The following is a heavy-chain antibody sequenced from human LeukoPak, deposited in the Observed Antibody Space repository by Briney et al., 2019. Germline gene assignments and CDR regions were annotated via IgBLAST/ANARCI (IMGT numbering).Heavy chain of an antibody. J-gene: IGHJ4*02. CDR1: GGSFSGYD. CDR3: ARAKSDSTGWYYFDY. Sequence: SETLSLTCAVYGGSFSGYDWSWIRQPPGKGLEWIGEINHSGSTNYNPSLKSRVTISVDTSKNQFSLKVSSVTAADTAVYYCARAKSDSTGWYYFDYWGQGTLVTVSS. CDR2: INHSGST. D-gene: IGHD2-15*01. V-gene: IGHV4-34*01.